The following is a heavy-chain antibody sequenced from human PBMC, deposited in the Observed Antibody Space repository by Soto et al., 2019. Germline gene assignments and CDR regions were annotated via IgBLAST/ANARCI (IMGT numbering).Heavy chain of an antibody. V-gene: IGHV4-4*07. CDR2: IYTSGST. CDR1: GGSISSYY. Sequence: SETLSLTCTVSGGSISSYYWSWIRQPAGKGLEWIGRIYTSGSTNYNPSLKSRVSMSVDMPKNQFSLKVTSVTAADTAVYYCARGPDYYGSGNYYNPFDPWGQGTLVTVSS. CDR3: ARGPDYYGSGNYYNPFDP. D-gene: IGHD3-10*01. J-gene: IGHJ5*02.